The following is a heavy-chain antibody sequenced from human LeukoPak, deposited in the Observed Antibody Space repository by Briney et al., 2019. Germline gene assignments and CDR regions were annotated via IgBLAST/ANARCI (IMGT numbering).Heavy chain of an antibody. CDR1: GFTFSSYA. Sequence: GGSLRLSCAASGFTFSSYAMSWVRQAPGKGLEWVSVIYSGGSTYYADSVKGRFTISRDNSKNTLYLQMNSLRAEDTAVYYCARGDSGAAFDYWGQGTLVTVSS. D-gene: IGHD6-13*01. CDR3: ARGDSGAAFDY. CDR2: IYSGGST. J-gene: IGHJ4*02. V-gene: IGHV3-66*01.